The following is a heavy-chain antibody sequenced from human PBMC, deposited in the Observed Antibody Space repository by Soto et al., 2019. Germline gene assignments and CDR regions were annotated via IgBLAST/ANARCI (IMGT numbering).Heavy chain of an antibody. Sequence: QVQLVQSGAEVKKPGASVKVACKASGYTFTGYYMHWVRQAPGQGLEWMGWINPNSGGTNYAQNFQGWVTMTRDTSINTADMELTRLRSDATDVYYCATEGRGGCGADCYLDYWGQGTLVTVSS. CDR3: ATEGRGGCGADCYLDY. CDR1: GYTFTGYY. J-gene: IGHJ4*02. V-gene: IGHV1-2*04. D-gene: IGHD2-21*02. CDR2: INPNSGGT.